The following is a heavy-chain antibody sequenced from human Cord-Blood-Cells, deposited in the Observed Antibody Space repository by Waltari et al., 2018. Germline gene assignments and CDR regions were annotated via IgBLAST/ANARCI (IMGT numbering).Heavy chain of an antibody. Sequence: EVHLVESGGGLVQPVGSLRPSCAASVFTFRSYEMNRVRQAPGKGLEWVSYISSSGSTIYYADSVKGRFTISRDNAKNSLYLQMNSLRAEDTAVYYCARDSNGAFDIWGQGTMVTVSS. V-gene: IGHV3-48*03. D-gene: IGHD2-8*01. CDR2: ISSSGSTI. J-gene: IGHJ3*02. CDR3: ARDSNGAFDI. CDR1: VFTFRSYE.